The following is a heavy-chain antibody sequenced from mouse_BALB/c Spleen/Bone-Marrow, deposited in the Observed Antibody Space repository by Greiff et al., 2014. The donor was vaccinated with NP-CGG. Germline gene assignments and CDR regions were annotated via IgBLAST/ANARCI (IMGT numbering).Heavy chain of an antibody. CDR3: ARSSPYYDIDY. Sequence: VQLQQSGAELVKPGASVMLSCTASGFNIKDTYMYWVKQRPEQGLEWIGRIDPANGNTKYDPRFQGKATITADTSSNTAYLQLNSLTSEDTTVYYCARSSPYYDIDYWGQGTSVTVSS. V-gene: IGHV14-3*02. CDR1: GFNIKDTY. J-gene: IGHJ4*01. D-gene: IGHD6-1*01. CDR2: IDPANGNT.